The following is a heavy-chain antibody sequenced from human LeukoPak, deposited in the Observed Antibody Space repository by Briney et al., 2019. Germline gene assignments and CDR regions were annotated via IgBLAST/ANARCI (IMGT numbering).Heavy chain of an antibody. J-gene: IGHJ4*02. D-gene: IGHD2-8*01. Sequence: GGSLRLSCAASGFNFSSYWMHWVRQVPGKGLVWVSRISSDGSRTTYAASVQGRFTISRDNAKNTLYLQRTRLRAEDTAVYYCARGHASLAGVYWGQGTLVTVSS. CDR3: ARGHASLAGVY. CDR1: GFNFSSYW. V-gene: IGHV3-74*01. CDR2: ISSDGSRT.